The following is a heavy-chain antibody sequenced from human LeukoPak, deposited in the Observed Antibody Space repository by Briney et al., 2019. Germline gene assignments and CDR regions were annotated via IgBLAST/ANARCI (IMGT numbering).Heavy chain of an antibody. CDR2: ISYDGNNK. CDR3: ARDVSSGWS. J-gene: IGHJ5*02. Sequence: GGSLRLSCAASGSTFSNSAMHWVRQAPGKGLEWVAFISYDGNNKYYADSVKGRFTTSRDNSMNTLYLQMNSLRAEDTAVYYCARDVSSGWSWGQGTLVTVSS. D-gene: IGHD6-19*01. CDR1: GSTFSNSA. V-gene: IGHV3-30-3*01.